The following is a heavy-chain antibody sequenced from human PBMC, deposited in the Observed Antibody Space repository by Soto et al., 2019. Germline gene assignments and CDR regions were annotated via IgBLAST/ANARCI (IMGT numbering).Heavy chain of an antibody. V-gene: IGHV1-69*01. CDR1: GGGTLSNDA. D-gene: IGHD2-21*02. CDR3: AREVVTETTWGSFDS. J-gene: IGHJ4*02. CDR2: ISPFFGTT. Sequence: QVHLVQSGADGRQSGSSVRVSCTASGGGTLSNDAISWVRQAPGQGLEWLGRISPFFGTTDYSQSFQGRLTMTADASTGTVYMDLRSLTSDDTAVYYCAREVVTETTWGSFDSWGQVPLVTVSS.